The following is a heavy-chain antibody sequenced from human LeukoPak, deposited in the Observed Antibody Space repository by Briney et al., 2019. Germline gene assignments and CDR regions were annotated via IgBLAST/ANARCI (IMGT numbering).Heavy chain of an antibody. CDR2: IYSGGST. CDR1: GFTFSSYA. J-gene: IGHJ4*02. D-gene: IGHD3-22*01. Sequence: GGSLRLSCAASGFTFSSYAMSWVRQAPGKGLEWVSVIYSGGSTYYADSVKGRFSISRDNSKNTLYLQMNSLRAEDTAVYYCVRALYYYDSSGYYSSWYFDYWGQGTPVTVSS. V-gene: IGHV3-53*01. CDR3: VRALYYYDSSGYYSSWYFDY.